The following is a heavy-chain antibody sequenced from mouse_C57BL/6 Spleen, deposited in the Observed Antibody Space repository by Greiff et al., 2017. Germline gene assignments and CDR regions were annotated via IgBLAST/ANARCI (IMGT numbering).Heavy chain of an antibody. CDR3: ARHGYGSSLDY. D-gene: IGHD1-1*01. CDR1: GFTFSSYT. J-gene: IGHJ2*01. CDR2: ISGGGGNT. V-gene: IGHV5-9*01. Sequence: EVQVVESGGGLVKPGGSLKLSCAASGFTFSSYTMSWVRQTPEKRLEWVATISGGGGNTYYPDSVKGRFTISRDNAKNTLYLQMSSLRSEDTALYYCARHGYGSSLDYWGQGTTLTVSS.